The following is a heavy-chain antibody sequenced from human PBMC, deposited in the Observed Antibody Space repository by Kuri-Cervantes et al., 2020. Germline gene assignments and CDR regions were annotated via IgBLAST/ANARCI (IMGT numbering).Heavy chain of an antibody. CDR1: GFTFSSYT. J-gene: IGHJ4*02. CDR3: ARSRPYSGGKVWVDLDH. D-gene: IGHD5-12*01. Sequence: GSLRLSCAASGFTFSSYTMNWVRQSPGKGLEWIGEINHSGSTNYNPSLKSRVTISVDTSNNEFSLKVTSVTAADTAVYYCARSRPYSGGKVWVDLDHWGQGSLVTVSS. CDR2: INHSGST. V-gene: IGHV4-34*01.